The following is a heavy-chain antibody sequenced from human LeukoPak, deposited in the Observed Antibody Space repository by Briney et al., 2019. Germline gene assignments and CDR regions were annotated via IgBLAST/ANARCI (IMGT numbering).Heavy chain of an antibody. D-gene: IGHD2-15*01. CDR1: GGSISSSNW. CDR3: ARGLETVVVVAATESGAFDI. J-gene: IGHJ3*02. V-gene: IGHV4-4*02. Sequence: SETLSLTCAVSGGSISSSNWWSWVRQPPGKGLEWIGEIYHSGSTNYNPSLKSRVTISVDKSKNQFSLKLSSVTAADAAVYYCARGLETVVVVAATESGAFDIWGQGTMVTVSS. CDR2: IYHSGST.